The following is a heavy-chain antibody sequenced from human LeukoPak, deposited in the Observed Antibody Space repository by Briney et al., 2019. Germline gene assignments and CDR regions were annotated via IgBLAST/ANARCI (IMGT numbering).Heavy chain of an antibody. CDR3: ARDGGSGYAYDY. CDR1: GFTFSTYW. V-gene: IGHV3-7*01. CDR2: TKQDGSGK. D-gene: IGHD5-12*01. Sequence: PGGSLRLSCAASGFTFSTYWMSWVRQAPGKGLEWVANTKQDGSGKHYVDSVRGRFTISRDNAKNSLYLQMNSLRAEDTAVYYCARDGGSGYAYDYWGQGTQVTVSS. J-gene: IGHJ4*02.